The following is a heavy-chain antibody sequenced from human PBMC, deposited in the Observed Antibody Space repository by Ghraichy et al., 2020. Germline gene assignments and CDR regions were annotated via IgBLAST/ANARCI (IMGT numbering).Heavy chain of an antibody. V-gene: IGHV4-59*08. J-gene: IGHJ6*02. Sequence: SETLSLTCTVSGGSITSYYWSWIRQPPGKGLEWIGYIYYTGSTNYNPSLKSRVTISVDTSKNQFSLKLSSLTAADTAVYFCARHFTGTYSNAQDGMDVWGQGTTFTVSS. CDR1: GGSITSYY. D-gene: IGHD4-11*01. CDR3: ARHFTGTYSNAQDGMDV. CDR2: IYYTGST.